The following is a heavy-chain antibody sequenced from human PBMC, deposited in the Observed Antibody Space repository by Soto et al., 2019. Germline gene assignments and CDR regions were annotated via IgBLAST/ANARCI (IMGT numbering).Heavy chain of an antibody. D-gene: IGHD6-13*01. J-gene: IGHJ4*02. CDR3: ARDLAAVPRAFDY. CDR2: VYYTGTT. V-gene: IGHV4-59*01. Sequence: SETLSLTXTVSGGSISSYFYIWVRQPPGKGLEWIGSVYYTGTTDYNPSLKSRVTISVDTSKTQFSPNLRSVTAADTAVYYCARDLAAVPRAFDYWGRGTLVTVSS. CDR1: GGSISSYF.